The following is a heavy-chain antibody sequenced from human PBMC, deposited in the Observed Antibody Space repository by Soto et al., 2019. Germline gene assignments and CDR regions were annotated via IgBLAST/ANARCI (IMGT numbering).Heavy chain of an antibody. CDR1: GFTFSSYG. V-gene: IGHV3-30*03. CDR2: ISYDGSNK. J-gene: IGHJ4*02. D-gene: IGHD6-19*01. Sequence: GGSLRLSCAASGFTFSSYGMHWVRQAPGKGLEWVAVISYDGSNKYYADSVKGRFTISRDNSKNTLYLQMNSLRAEDTAVYYCAIKWVSEEWLVDYWGQGTLVTVSS. CDR3: AIKWVSEEWLVDY.